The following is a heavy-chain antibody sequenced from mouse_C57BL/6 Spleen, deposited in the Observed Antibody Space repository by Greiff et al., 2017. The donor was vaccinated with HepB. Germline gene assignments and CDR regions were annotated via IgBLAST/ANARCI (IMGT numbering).Heavy chain of an antibody. V-gene: IGHV1-54*01. CDR3: ARSEGYYDYDGAWFAY. Sequence: VHLVESGAELVRPGTSVKVSCKASGYAFTNYLIEWVKQRPGQGLEWIGVINPGSGGTNYNEKFKGKATLTADKSSSTAYMQLSSLTSEDSAVYFCARSEGYYDYDGAWFAYWGQGTLVTVSA. CDR2: INPGSGGT. CDR1: GYAFTNYL. D-gene: IGHD2-4*01. J-gene: IGHJ3*01.